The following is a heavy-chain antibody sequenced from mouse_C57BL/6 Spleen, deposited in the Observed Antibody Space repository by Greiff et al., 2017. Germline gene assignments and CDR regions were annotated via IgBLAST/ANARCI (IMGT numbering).Heavy chain of an antibody. D-gene: IGHD1-1*01. V-gene: IGHV1-82*01. CDR1: GYAFSSSW. J-gene: IGHJ2*01. CDR2: IYPGDGDT. CDR3: ARYYGSLDY. Sequence: VKLQESGPELVKPGASVKISCKASGYAFSSSWMNWVKQRPGKGLEWIGRIYPGDGDTNYNGKFKGKATLTADKSSSTAYMQLSSLTSEDSAVYFCARYYGSLDYWGQGTTLTVSS.